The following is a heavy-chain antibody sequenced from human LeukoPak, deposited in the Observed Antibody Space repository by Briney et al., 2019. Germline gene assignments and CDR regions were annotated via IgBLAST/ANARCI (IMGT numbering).Heavy chain of an antibody. D-gene: IGHD2-15*01. J-gene: IGHJ4*02. Sequence: GASVKVSCKASGYTFSDYGLSWVRQAPGQGLEWMGWISTYNGNTKYAQKLQGRVTMTTDTSTNTAYMELRSLRSDDTAVYYCARFVVVVAARKYFDYWGQGTLVTVSS. V-gene: IGHV1-18*01. CDR2: ISTYNGNT. CDR3: ARFVVVVAARKYFDY. CDR1: GYTFSDYG.